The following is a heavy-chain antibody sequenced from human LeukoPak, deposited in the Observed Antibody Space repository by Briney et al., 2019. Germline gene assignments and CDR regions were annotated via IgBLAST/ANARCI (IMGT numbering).Heavy chain of an antibody. V-gene: IGHV3-73*01. J-gene: IGHJ4*02. CDR2: IRSKANSYAT. CDR1: GFTFSGSA. Sequence: QPGGSLRLSCAASGFTFSGSAMHWVRQASGKGLEWVGRIRSKANSYATAYAASVKGSFTISRDDSKNTAYLQMNSLKTEDTAVYYCTPSLYDILTGSDYWGQGTLVTVSS. D-gene: IGHD3-9*01. CDR3: TPSLYDILTGSDY.